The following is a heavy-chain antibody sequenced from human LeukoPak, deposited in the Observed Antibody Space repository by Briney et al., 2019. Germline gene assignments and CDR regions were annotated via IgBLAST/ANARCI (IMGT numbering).Heavy chain of an antibody. CDR3: ARNIAVAAGWDYFDY. CDR2: TYHSGST. Sequence: SETQSLTCTVSGYSISNGYYWAWIRRPPGKGLEWIGSTYHSGSTYYNPSLKSRVTISVDTSKNQFSLNLSAVTAADTAVYYCARNIAVAAGWDYFDYWGQGTLVTVSS. J-gene: IGHJ4*02. D-gene: IGHD6-19*01. V-gene: IGHV4-38-2*02. CDR1: GYSISNGYY.